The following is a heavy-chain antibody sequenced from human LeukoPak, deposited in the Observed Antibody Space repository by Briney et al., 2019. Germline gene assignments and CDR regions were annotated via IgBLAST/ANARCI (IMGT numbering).Heavy chain of an antibody. V-gene: IGHV3-53*01. J-gene: IGHJ4*02. D-gene: IGHD5-18*01. CDR1: GFTVSSNY. Sequence: GGSLRLSCAASGFTVSSNYMSWVRQAPGKGLERVSVIYSGGSTYYADSVKGRYTISRDNSKNTLYLQMNSLRAEDTAVYYCARAGGYSYGFDYWGQGTLATVSS. CDR3: ARAGGYSYGFDY. CDR2: IYSGGST.